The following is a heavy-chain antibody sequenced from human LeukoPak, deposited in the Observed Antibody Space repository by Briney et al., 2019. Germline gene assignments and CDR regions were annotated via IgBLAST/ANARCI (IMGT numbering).Heavy chain of an antibody. D-gene: IGHD2-15*01. CDR3: ARVPCSGGSCYWFDP. CDR2: ISGSGGST. V-gene: IGHV3-23*01. J-gene: IGHJ5*02. Sequence: GGSLRLSCAASGFTFSSYAMSWVRQAPGKGLEWVSAISGSGGSTYYADSVKGRFTISRDNSKNTLYLQMNSLRAEDTAVYYCARVPCSGGSCYWFDPWGREPWSPSPQ. CDR1: GFTFSSYA.